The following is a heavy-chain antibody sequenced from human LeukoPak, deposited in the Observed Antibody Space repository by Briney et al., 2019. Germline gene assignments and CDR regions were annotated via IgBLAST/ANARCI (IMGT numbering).Heavy chain of an antibody. CDR3: AYQAVAGTMTDRPFDY. Sequence: PSQTLSLTCTVSGGSISSSNWWSWVRQPPGKGLEWIGEIYHSGSTNYNPSLKSRVTISVDKSKNQFSLKLSSVTAADTAVYYCAYQAVAGTMTDRPFDYWGQGTLVTVSS. V-gene: IGHV4-4*02. D-gene: IGHD6-19*01. CDR1: GGSISSSNW. CDR2: IYHSGST. J-gene: IGHJ4*02.